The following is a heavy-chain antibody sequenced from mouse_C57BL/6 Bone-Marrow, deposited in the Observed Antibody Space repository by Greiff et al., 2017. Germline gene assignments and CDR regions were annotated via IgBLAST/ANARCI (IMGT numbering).Heavy chain of an antibody. CDR2: ISPGSGNT. D-gene: IGHD1-1*01. CDR1: GYSFTSYY. V-gene: IGHV1-66*01. J-gene: IGHJ1*03. CDR3: AREGVYYYGRAAWYFDV. Sequence: QVQLQQSGPELVKPGASVKISCKASGYSFTSYYIPWVKQRPGQGLEWIGWISPGSGNTKYNEKFKGKATLTAITDSSTAYMQLRSLTSADSAVYYCAREGVYYYGRAAWYFDVWGTGTTVTVSS.